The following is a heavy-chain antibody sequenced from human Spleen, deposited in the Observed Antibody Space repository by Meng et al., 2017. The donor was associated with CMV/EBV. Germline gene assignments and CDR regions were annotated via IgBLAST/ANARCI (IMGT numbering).Heavy chain of an antibody. J-gene: IGHJ4*02. V-gene: IGHV1-2*02. CDR3: ARVRDSSGQKPLDY. D-gene: IGHD3-22*01. Sequence: SGYTFTTFYISWVRQAPGQGLEWLGWINPNSGGAVYAQKFQGRVTMTRDTSISTAYMELSRLRSDDTAVYYCARVRDSSGQKPLDYWGQGTLVTVSS. CDR2: INPNSGGA. CDR1: GYTFTTFY.